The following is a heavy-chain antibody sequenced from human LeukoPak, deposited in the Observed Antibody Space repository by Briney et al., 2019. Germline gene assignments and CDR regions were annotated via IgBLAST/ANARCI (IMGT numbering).Heavy chain of an antibody. V-gene: IGHV3-9*01. D-gene: IGHD2/OR15-2a*01. CDR2: ISWNSGNM. J-gene: IGHJ4*02. CDR3: ANSDPPHIVTGSLGPY. CDR1: GFMFNDYA. Sequence: PGRSLRLSCAPSGFMFNDYALHWVRQAPGKGLEWVSSISWNSGNMYYVDSVKGRFTISRDNAKNTLYLQMNSLRAEDTAVYYCANSDPPHIVTGSLGPYWGQGTLVTVSS.